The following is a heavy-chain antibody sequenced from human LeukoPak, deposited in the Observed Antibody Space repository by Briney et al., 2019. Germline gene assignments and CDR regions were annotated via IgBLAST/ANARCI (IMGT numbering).Heavy chain of an antibody. CDR2: IYSGGST. Sequence: PGGSLRLSCAASGFTVRSNYMSWVRQAPGKGLEWVSVIYSGGSTYYADSVKGRFTISRDNSKNTLYLQMNSLRAEDTAVYYCAGNYYDSSGYYYWGQGTLVTVSS. J-gene: IGHJ4*02. D-gene: IGHD3-22*01. V-gene: IGHV3-66*01. CDR1: GFTVRSNY. CDR3: AGNYYDSSGYYY.